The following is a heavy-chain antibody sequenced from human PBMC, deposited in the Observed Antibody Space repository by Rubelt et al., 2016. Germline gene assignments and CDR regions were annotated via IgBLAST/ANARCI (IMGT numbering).Heavy chain of an antibody. D-gene: IGHD5-18*01. CDR2: INSDGSST. CDR3: AREPHVDTAMVLDY. Sequence: SYWMHWVRQAPGKGLVWVSRINSDGSSTSYADSVKGRFTISRDNAKNTLYLQMNSLRAEDTAVYYCAREPHVDTAMVLDYWGQGTLVTVSS. V-gene: IGHV3-74*01. CDR1: SYW. J-gene: IGHJ4*02.